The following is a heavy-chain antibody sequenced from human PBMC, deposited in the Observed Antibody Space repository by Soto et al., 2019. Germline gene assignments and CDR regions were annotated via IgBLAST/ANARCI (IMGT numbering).Heavy chain of an antibody. CDR3: AKSSAIFGDYGGYFDY. CDR1: GFTFSSYA. Sequence: GGSLRLSCAASGFTFSSYAMSWVRQAPGKGLEWVSAISGSGGSTYYADSVKGRFTISRDNSKNTLYLQMNSLRAEDTAVYYCAKSSAIFGDYGGYFDYWGQGTLVTVSS. V-gene: IGHV3-23*01. D-gene: IGHD3-3*01. J-gene: IGHJ4*02. CDR2: ISGSGGST.